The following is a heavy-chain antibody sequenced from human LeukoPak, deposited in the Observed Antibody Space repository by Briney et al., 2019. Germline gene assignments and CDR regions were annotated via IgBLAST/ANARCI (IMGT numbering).Heavy chain of an antibody. CDR1: GFTFSSYA. CDR2: LSYHGSNK. Sequence: GGSLRLSCAASGFTFSSYAMHWVRQAPGKGLEWVAVLSYHGSNKHYADSVKGRFITSRDNSKSTLYLQMNSLTTEDTAVYYCARGDFRLEMSTTNGFDIWGKGKMVTVSS. D-gene: IGHD1-1*01. CDR3: ARGDFRLEMSTTNGFDI. J-gene: IGHJ3*02. V-gene: IGHV3-30*04.